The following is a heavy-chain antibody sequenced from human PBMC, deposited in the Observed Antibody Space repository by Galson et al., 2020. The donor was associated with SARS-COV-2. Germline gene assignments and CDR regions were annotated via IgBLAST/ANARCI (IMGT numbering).Heavy chain of an antibody. CDR1: GFTVSSNY. D-gene: IGHD3-16*01. CDR3: ARDHDEMYYSGAFEI. CDR2: IYSGGST. Sequence: GGSLRLSCAASGFTVSSNYMSWVRQAPGKRLEWVSVIYSGGSTYYAESVKGRFTISRDNSKNTLYLQMNSLRDEDTAVYYCARDHDEMYYSGAFEIWGQGTLVTVSS. J-gene: IGHJ3*02. V-gene: IGHV3-53*01.